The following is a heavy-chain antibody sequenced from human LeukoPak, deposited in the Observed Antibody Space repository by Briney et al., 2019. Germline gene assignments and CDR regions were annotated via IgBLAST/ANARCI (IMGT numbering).Heavy chain of an antibody. CDR2: MNPNSGNT. Sequence: GASVKVSCKASGYTFTSYDINWVRQATGQGLEWMGWMNPNSGNTGYAQKFQGRVTMTRNTSISTAYMELSSLRSEDTAVYYCASVYYDSSGLTPPENDYWGQGTLVTVSS. V-gene: IGHV1-8*01. CDR3: ASVYYDSSGLTPPENDY. D-gene: IGHD3-22*01. J-gene: IGHJ4*02. CDR1: GYTFTSYD.